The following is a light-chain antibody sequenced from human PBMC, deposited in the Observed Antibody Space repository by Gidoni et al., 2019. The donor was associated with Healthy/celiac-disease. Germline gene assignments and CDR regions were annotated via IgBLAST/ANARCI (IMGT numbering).Light chain of an antibody. CDR3: QQYYSTPRT. CDR2: WAS. V-gene: IGKV4-1*01. CDR1: QSVLYSSNNKNY. Sequence: VLTHSPASLALSLGERATFNCKSSQSVLYSSNNKNYLAWYQQKPGQPPKLLIYWASTRESGVPDRFSGSGSGTDFTLTISSLQAEDVAVYYCQQYYSTPRTFGQGTKVEIK. J-gene: IGKJ1*01.